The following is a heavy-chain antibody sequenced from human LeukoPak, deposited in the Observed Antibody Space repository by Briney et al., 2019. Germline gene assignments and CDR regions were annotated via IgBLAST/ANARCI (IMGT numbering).Heavy chain of an antibody. J-gene: IGHJ4*02. Sequence: SETLSLTCTASGGSISSSSYYWGWIRQPPGKGLEWIGSIYYSGSTYYNPSLKSRVTISVDTSKNQFSLKLSSVTAADTAVYYCARHLEYDYFDYWGQGTLVTVSS. CDR1: GGSISSSSYY. CDR2: IYYSGST. CDR3: ARHLEYDYFDY. V-gene: IGHV4-39*01. D-gene: IGHD2/OR15-2a*01.